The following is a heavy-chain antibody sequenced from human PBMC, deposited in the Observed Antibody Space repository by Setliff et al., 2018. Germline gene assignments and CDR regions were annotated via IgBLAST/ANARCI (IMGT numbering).Heavy chain of an antibody. CDR2: ISHSANK. CDR1: GGSISDNNYY. D-gene: IGHD3-10*01. Sequence: SETLSLTCTVSGGSISDNNYYWGWIRQSPGKELEWIGGISHSANKYYNPSFRTGVTISVDMSKNQFFLTLRFVTAADAAVYYCARFGGSASVARFSPPIWGPGSLVTVSS. J-gene: IGHJ4*02. V-gene: IGHV4-39*01. CDR3: ARFGGSASVARFSPPI.